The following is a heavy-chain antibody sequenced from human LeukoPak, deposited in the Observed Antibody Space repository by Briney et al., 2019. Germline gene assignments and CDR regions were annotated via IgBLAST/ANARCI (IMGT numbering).Heavy chain of an antibody. D-gene: IGHD6-19*01. V-gene: IGHV3-53*04. Sequence: PGGSLRLSCEGSGFTFDSYAMSWVRQSPGKGLEWVSVIYSGGSTYYADSVKGRFTISRHNSKNTLYLQMNSLRAEDTAVYYCASSSGWYGDAFDIWGQGTMVTVSS. J-gene: IGHJ3*02. CDR3: ASSSGWYGDAFDI. CDR1: GFTFDSYA. CDR2: IYSGGST.